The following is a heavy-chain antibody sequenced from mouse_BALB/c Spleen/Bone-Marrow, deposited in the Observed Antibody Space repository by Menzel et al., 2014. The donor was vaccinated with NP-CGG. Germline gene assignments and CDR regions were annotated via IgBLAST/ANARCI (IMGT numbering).Heavy chain of an antibody. V-gene: IGHV5-17*02. D-gene: IGHD2-14*01. Sequence: EVNVVESGGGLVQPGGSRKLSCAASGFTFSNFGMHWVRQSPEKGLEWVAYISGGSSAINYADTVKGRFTISRDNPKNPLVLQMTSLRSEDTAMYYCAREGGVRRRVSFDYRGQGTALTVSS. J-gene: IGHJ2*01. CDR1: GFTFSNFG. CDR3: AREGGVRRRVSFDY. CDR2: ISGGSSAI.